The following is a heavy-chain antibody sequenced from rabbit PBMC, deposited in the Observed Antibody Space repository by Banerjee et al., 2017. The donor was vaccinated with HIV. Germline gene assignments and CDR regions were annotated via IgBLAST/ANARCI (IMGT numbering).Heavy chain of an antibody. J-gene: IGHJ4*01. Sequence: QSLEESGGDLVKSGASLTLTCTASGFDLSSYYYMCWVCQAPGKGLDLIACIYTSSGSTWYVGWVNGRFTIARSTGLNTVDLKMTSLTAADTASYCCARGKGGAGDGCDLWGPDTLVTVS. CDR3: ARGKGGAGDGCDL. CDR1: GFDLSSYYY. V-gene: IGHV1S43*01. D-gene: IGHD2-1*01. CDR2: IYTSSGST.